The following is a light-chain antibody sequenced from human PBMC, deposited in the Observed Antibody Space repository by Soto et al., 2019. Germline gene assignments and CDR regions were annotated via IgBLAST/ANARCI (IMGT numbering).Light chain of an antibody. Sequence: QSVLTQAASVSGSPGQPSTISCTRTSSDIGDYNYVSWYQQRPEKAPELMIYGVNNRPPGVSNRFSGSKSGNTASLTISGLQAEDEADYYCSSYTSSITYVFGTGTKVTVL. CDR1: SSDIGDYNY. CDR2: GVN. J-gene: IGLJ1*01. V-gene: IGLV2-14*01. CDR3: SSYTSSITYV.